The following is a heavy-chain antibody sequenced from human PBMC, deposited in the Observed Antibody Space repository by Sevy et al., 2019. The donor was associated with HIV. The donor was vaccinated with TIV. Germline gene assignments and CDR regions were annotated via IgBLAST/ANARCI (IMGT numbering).Heavy chain of an antibody. CDR1: GGTFDTYS. CDR3: AGDRDITFGGGDAFDI. D-gene: IGHD3-16*01. V-gene: IGHV1-69*13. Sequence: ASVKVSCKASGGTFDTYSISWVRQAPGQGPEWMGGITPFFGSANYAQKFQGRLTITADQSPSTAYLELSNLRSEDTAVYYGAGDRDITFGGGDAFDIWGQGTMVTVSS. J-gene: IGHJ3*02. CDR2: ITPFFGSA.